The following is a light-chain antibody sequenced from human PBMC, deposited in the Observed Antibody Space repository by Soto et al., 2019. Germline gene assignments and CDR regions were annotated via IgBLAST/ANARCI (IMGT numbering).Light chain of an antibody. V-gene: IGKV3-15*01. CDR3: QQYKNWPWT. CDR1: HIVSSN. J-gene: IGKJ1*01. Sequence: MTQSPSTLSVSPGERATLSCRASHIVSSNLAWYQHKAGQAPRLLIYGASTRATGIPARFSGSGSGTEFSLTISSLQSEDFAVYYCQQYKNWPWTFGQGTRVEIK. CDR2: GAS.